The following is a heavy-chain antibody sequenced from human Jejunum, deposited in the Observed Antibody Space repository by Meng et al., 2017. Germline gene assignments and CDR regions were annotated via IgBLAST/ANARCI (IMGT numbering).Heavy chain of an antibody. J-gene: IGHJ4*02. D-gene: IGHD1-7*01. CDR1: GGSITGTNW. CDR2: IYHSGTT. CDR3: ATRTRDSFDY. V-gene: IGHV4-4*02. Sequence: QVRLQGWGPGLVSPSGTLSLTCAGSGGSITGTNWWTWVRQAPGKGLVWIGEIYHSGTTNYNPSLKSRVAISADKSKNQFSLNLYSLSAADTAVYYCATRTRDSFDYWGQGSLVTVSS.